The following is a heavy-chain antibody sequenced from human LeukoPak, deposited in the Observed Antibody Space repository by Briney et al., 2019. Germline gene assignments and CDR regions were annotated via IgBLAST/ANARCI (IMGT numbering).Heavy chain of an antibody. CDR1: GYTFTSYG. Sequence: GASVKGSCKASGYTFTSYGISWVRQAPGQGLEWRGWISADNGNTNYPRKVQGRFTMTTDTSTSTAYMELRGLRSDDTAVYYCARDGDCSGGSCYRYYFDYWGQGTLVTVSS. D-gene: IGHD2-15*01. V-gene: IGHV1-18*01. CDR2: ISADNGNT. CDR3: ARDGDCSGGSCYRYYFDY. J-gene: IGHJ4*02.